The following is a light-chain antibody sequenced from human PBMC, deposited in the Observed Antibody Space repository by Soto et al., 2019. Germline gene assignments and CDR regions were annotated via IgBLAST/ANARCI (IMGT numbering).Light chain of an antibody. V-gene: IGKV3-15*01. J-gene: IGKJ2*01. Sequence: EIVLTQSPATLSVSPGDRVTLSCRASESLFGFLAWYQQKPGQSPRLLIYGGCTRATGIPARFSGSGSATAFTLTISSLQSEDFAVSFCQSYNDWPFASGLGTKLEI. CDR3: QSYNDWPFA. CDR1: ESLFGF. CDR2: GGC.